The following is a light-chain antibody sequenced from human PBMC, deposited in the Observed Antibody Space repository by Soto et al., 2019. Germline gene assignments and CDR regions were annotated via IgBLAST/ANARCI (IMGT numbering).Light chain of an antibody. Sequence: QSALTQPASVSGSPGQSITISCTGTSSDFGGYNYVSWYQQHPGKAPKLRIYEVSIRPSGVSNRFSGSKSGNTASLTISGLQAEDEADYYCSSYTSDNTVVFGGGTKLTVL. CDR1: SSDFGGYNY. J-gene: IGLJ2*01. CDR3: SSYTSDNTVV. V-gene: IGLV2-14*01. CDR2: EVS.